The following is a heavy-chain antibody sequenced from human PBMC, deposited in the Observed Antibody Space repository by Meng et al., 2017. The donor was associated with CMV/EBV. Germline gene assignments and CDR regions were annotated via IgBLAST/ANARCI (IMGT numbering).Heavy chain of an antibody. V-gene: IGHV4-4*07. J-gene: IGHJ4*02. Sequence: VQLQESGPGRVKPAATPSLYCTVSGGSISSYYLSWIRQPAGKGLEWIGRIYTSGSTNYNPSLKSRVTMSVDTSKNQFSLKLSSVTAADTAVYYCARGGLYYYDSSGHFDYWGQGTLVTVSS. CDR1: GGSISSYY. CDR3: ARGGLYYYDSSGHFDY. CDR2: IYTSGST. D-gene: IGHD3-22*01.